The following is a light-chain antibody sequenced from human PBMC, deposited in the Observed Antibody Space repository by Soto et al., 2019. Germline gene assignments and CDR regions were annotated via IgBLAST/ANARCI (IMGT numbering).Light chain of an antibody. CDR3: QQSYSTPPT. CDR2: AAS. J-gene: IGKJ1*01. V-gene: IGKV1-39*01. Sequence: DIPMTQSTSTLSASVGDRVTITCGASQNIINYLNWYQQKPGKAPKLLIYAASSLQSGVPSRFSGSGSGTDFTLPISSLQPEDFATYYCQQSYSTPPTFGQGTKVDI. CDR1: QNIINY.